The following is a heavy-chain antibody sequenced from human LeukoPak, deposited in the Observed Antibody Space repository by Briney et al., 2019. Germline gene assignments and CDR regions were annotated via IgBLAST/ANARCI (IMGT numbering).Heavy chain of an antibody. D-gene: IGHD4-17*01. J-gene: IGHJ4*02. Sequence: SETLSLTCTVSGGSISSSTYYWGWVRQPPGKGLEWIGNIYYGGNTYCNPSLKSRVTISVDTSKNQFSLKLSSVTAADTAVYYCATLNLYGDYGGYWGQGTLVTVSS. CDR1: GGSISSSTYY. V-gene: IGHV4-39*01. CDR3: ATLNLYGDYGGY. CDR2: IYYGGNT.